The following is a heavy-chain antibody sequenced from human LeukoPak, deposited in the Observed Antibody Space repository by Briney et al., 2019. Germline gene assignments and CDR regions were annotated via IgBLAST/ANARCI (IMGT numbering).Heavy chain of an antibody. V-gene: IGHV4-61*02. CDR1: GGSITSSSYY. Sequence: PSETLSLTCTVSGGSITSSSYYWSWIRQPAGKGLEWIGRIYTSGSTNYNPSLKSRVTMSVDTSKNQFSLKLSSATAADTAVYYCARAPETPNWGSWNWYFDLWGRGTLVTVSS. J-gene: IGHJ2*01. CDR2: IYTSGST. D-gene: IGHD7-27*01. CDR3: ARAPETPNWGSWNWYFDL.